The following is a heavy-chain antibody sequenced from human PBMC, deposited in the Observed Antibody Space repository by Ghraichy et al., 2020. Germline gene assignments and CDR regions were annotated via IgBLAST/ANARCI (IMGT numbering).Heavy chain of an antibody. D-gene: IGHD3-10*01. Sequence: GGSLRLSCAASGFTVSSNYMSWVRQAPGKGLEWVSVIYSGGSTYYADSVKGRFTISRDNSKNTLYLQMNSLRAEDTAVYYCAREIRHDYYGSGRVWFDPWGQGTLVTVSS. CDR1: GFTVSSNY. V-gene: IGHV3-53*01. J-gene: IGHJ5*02. CDR3: AREIRHDYYGSGRVWFDP. CDR2: IYSGGST.